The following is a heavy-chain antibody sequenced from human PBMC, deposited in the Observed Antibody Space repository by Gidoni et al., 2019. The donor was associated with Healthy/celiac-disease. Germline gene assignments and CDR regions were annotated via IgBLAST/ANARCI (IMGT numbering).Heavy chain of an antibody. V-gene: IGHV1-18*01. Sequence: QVQLVQSGAEVKKPGASVKVSCKASGYPFPRYGISWVRQAPGQGLEWMGWISAYNGNTNYAQKLQGRVTMTTDTSTSTAYMELRSLRSDDTAVYYCARDLNYYDSSGYFRFDPWGQGTLVTVSS. D-gene: IGHD3-22*01. CDR2: ISAYNGNT. CDR3: ARDLNYYDSSGYFRFDP. CDR1: GYPFPRYG. J-gene: IGHJ5*02.